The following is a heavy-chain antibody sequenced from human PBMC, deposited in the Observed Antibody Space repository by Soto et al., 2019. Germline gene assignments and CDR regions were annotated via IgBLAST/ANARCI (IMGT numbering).Heavy chain of an antibody. D-gene: IGHD3-3*01. CDR2: IYYSGST. V-gene: IGHV4-59*01. J-gene: IGHJ5*02. CDR3: ARDIGLRFLVGWFDP. Sequence: SETLSLTCTVSGGSISSYYWSWIRQPPGKGLEWIGYIYYSGSTNYNPSLKSRVTISVDTSKNQFSLKLSSVTAVDTAVYYCARDIGLRFLVGWFDPWGQGTLVTVSS. CDR1: GGSISSYY.